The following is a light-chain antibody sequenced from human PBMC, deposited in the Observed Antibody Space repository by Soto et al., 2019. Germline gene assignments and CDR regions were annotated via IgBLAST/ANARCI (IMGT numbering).Light chain of an antibody. CDR2: GDS. V-gene: IGLV1-40*01. CDR3: QSYDTNLSGVV. Sequence: QSVLTQPPSVSGAPGQRVTISCTGSSSNIGAAYDVHWYQQFPGTAPKLLIYGDSHRPSGVPDRFSSSKSGTSASLAITGLQADDEADYYCQSYDTNLSGVVFGGGTKLTVL. CDR1: SSNIGAAYD. J-gene: IGLJ2*01.